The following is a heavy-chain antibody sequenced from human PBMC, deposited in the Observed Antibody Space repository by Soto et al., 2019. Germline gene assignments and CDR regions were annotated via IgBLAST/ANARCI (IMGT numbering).Heavy chain of an antibody. J-gene: IGHJ4*02. Sequence: SVKVSCKASGGTFSSYAISWVRQAPGQGLEWMGGIIPIFGTANYAQKFQGRVTITVDESTSTAYMELSSLRSEDTAVYYCAHVDGYNSGYYFDYWGPGILGTVSS. CDR3: AHVDGYNSGYYFDY. CDR1: GGTFSSYA. D-gene: IGHD5-12*01. CDR2: IIPIFGTA. V-gene: IGHV1-69*13.